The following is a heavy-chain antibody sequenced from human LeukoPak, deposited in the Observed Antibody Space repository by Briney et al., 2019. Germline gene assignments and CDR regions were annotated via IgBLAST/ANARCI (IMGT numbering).Heavy chain of an antibody. D-gene: IGHD2-2*01. CDR3: ARYCSSSSCHDAFDI. J-gene: IGHJ3*02. V-gene: IGHV3-7*01. CDR2: IKHDGSEK. Sequence: GGSLRLSCGASGFAFRAYWMTWVRQAPGKGLEWVANIKHDGSEKYYVDSVKGRFTISRDNAKNSLYLQMNSLRAEDTAVYYCARYCSSSSCHDAFDIWGQGTMVTVSS. CDR1: GFAFRAYW.